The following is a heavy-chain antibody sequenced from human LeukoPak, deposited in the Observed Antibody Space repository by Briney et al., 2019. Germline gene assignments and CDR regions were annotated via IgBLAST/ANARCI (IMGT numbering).Heavy chain of an antibody. D-gene: IGHD4-23*01. CDR2: ISAYNGNT. CDR1: GYTFTSYG. J-gene: IGHJ4*02. CDR3: ARSTVVTSVFDY. Sequence: ASVKVSCKASGYTFTSYGISWVRQAPGQGLEWMGWISAYNGNTNYAQKFQGRVTMTRDTSTSTVYMELSSLRSEDTAVYYCARSTVVTSVFDYWGQGTLVTVSS. V-gene: IGHV1-18*01.